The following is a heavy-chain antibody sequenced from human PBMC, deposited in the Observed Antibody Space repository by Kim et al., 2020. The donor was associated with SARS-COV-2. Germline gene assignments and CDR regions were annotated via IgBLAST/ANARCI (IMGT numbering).Heavy chain of an antibody. Sequence: GGSLRLSCAASGFTFDDYAMHWVRQAPGKGLEWVSGISWNSGSIGYADSVKGRFTISRDNAKNSLYLQMNSLRAEDTALYYCAKEVAARGYYGMDVWGQGTKVTVSS. CDR3: AKEVAARGYYGMDV. V-gene: IGHV3-9*01. J-gene: IGHJ6*02. CDR2: ISWNSGSI. CDR1: GFTFDDYA. D-gene: IGHD6-6*01.